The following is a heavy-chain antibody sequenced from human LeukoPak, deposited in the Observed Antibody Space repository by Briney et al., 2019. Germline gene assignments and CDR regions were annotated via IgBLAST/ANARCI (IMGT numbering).Heavy chain of an antibody. Sequence: SETLSLTCAVYGGSFSGYYWSWIRQPPGKGLEWIGEINHSGSTNYNPSLKSRVTISVDTSKNQFSLRLSSVTAADTAVYYCARVKTTVTRGEAYYYYYYVDVWGKGTTVTVSS. CDR1: GGSFSGYY. D-gene: IGHD4-17*01. CDR3: ARVKTTVTRGEAYYYYYYVDV. CDR2: INHSGST. J-gene: IGHJ6*03. V-gene: IGHV4-34*01.